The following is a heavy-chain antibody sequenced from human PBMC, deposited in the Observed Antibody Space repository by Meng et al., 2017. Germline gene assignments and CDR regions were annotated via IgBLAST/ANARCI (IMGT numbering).Heavy chain of an antibody. J-gene: IGHJ6*02. Sequence: ASVKVSCKASGYTFTDYYIHGVRQAPGQGLEWMGRINPNNGDTNYAQKFQGRVTMTRDTSISTAYMELSSLRSDDTAVYFCARGSSSYFGMDVWGQGTTVTVSS. CDR1: GYTFTDYY. CDR2: INPNNGDT. V-gene: IGHV1-2*06. CDR3: ARGSSSYFGMDV. D-gene: IGHD6-6*01.